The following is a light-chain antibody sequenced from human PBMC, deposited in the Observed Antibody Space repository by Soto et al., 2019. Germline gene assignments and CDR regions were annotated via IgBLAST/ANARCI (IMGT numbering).Light chain of an antibody. CDR1: SSDVDGYNF. V-gene: IGLV2-14*01. CDR3: LSYSSSTSPYV. J-gene: IGLJ1*01. CDR2: DVT. Sequence: QSALTQPASVSGSPGQSITISCTGTSSDVDGYNFVSWYQQHPGKAPKLMIYDVTNRPSGVSNRFSGSKSGNTASLTISGLQAEDEADYYCLSYSSSTSPYVLGTATKVTVL.